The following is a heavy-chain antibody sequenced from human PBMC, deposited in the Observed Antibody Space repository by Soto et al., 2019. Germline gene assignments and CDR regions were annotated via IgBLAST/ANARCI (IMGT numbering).Heavy chain of an antibody. Sequence: SETLSLTCTVSGGSMSGYYWSWIRQPPGKGLEWNGYIYYIGSTNYNPSLRSRVTISLDTSKNQVSLKLTSVTAADTAVYYCARLPGGDGAPWGQGTLVTVSS. CDR1: GGSMSGYY. CDR3: ARLPGGDGAP. J-gene: IGHJ5*02. CDR2: IYYIGST. V-gene: IGHV4-59*01. D-gene: IGHD2-21*02.